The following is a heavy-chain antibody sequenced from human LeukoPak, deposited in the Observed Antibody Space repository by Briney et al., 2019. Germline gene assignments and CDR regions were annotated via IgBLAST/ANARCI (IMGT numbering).Heavy chain of an antibody. CDR3: AGSSGSYAYYYYYYMDV. V-gene: IGHV1-18*01. CDR2: ISAYNGNT. D-gene: IGHD1-26*01. Sequence: ASVKVSCKASGYTFTSYGISWVRQAPGQGLEWMGWISAYNGNTNYAQKLQGRVTMTTDTSTSTAYMELRSLRSDDTAVYYCAGSSGSYAYYYYYYMDVWGKGTTVTVSS. J-gene: IGHJ6*03. CDR1: GYTFTSYG.